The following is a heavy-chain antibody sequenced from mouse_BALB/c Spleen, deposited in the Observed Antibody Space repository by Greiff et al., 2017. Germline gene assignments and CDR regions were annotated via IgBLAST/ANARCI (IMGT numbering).Heavy chain of an antibody. J-gene: IGHJ1*01. CDR2: INPGSGGT. CDR3: ARLRRPHWYFDV. Sequence: QVQLQQSGAELVRPGTSVKVSCKASGYAFTNYLIEWVKQRPGQGLEWIGVINPGSGGTNYNEKFKGKATLTADKSSSTAYMQLSSLTSDDSAVYFCARLRRPHWYFDVWGAGTTVTVSS. CDR1: GYAFTNYL. D-gene: IGHD1-2*01. V-gene: IGHV1-54*01.